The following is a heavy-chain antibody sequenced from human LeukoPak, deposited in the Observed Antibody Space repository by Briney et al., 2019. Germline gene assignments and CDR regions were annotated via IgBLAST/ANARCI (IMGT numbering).Heavy chain of an antibody. V-gene: IGHV3-30*18. CDR3: AKDSLDY. J-gene: IGHJ4*02. CDR2: ISYDGSNK. Sequence: GRSLRLSCAASGFTFSSYGMHWVRQAPGKGLEWVAVISYDGSNKYYADSVKGRFTISRDNSKSTLYLQMNSLRAEDTAVYYCAKDSLDYWGQGTLVTVSS. CDR1: GFTFSSYG.